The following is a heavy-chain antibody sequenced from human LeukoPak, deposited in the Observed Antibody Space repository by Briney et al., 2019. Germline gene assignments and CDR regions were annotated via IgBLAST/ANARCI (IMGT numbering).Heavy chain of an antibody. CDR1: GGSISSGGYY. CDR2: IYHSGST. Sequence: SETLSLTCTVSGGSISSGGYYWSWIRQPPGKGLEWIGYIYHSGSTYYNPSLKSRVTISVDRSKNQFSLKLSSVTAADTAVYYCARGAGCSSTSCYRYFDYWGQGTLVTVSS. CDR3: ARGAGCSSTSCYRYFDY. D-gene: IGHD2-2*01. J-gene: IGHJ4*02. V-gene: IGHV4-30-2*01.